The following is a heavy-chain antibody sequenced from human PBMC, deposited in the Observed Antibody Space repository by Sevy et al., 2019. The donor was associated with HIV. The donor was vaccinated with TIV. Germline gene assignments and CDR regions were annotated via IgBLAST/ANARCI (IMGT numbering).Heavy chain of an antibody. D-gene: IGHD3-10*01. CDR2: IKSKTDGGTT. J-gene: IGHJ4*02. V-gene: IGHV3-15*01. Sequence: GGSLRLSCAASGFTFSNAWMSWVRQAPGKGLEWVGRIKSKTDGGTTDYAAPVKGRFTISRDDSKNTLYLQMNSLKTEDTAVYYCTTDRYYYSLVDYWGQGTLVTVSS. CDR1: GFTFSNAW. CDR3: TTDRYYYSLVDY.